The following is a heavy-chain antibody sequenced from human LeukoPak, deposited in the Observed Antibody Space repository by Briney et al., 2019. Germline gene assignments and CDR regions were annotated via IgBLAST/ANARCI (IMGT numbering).Heavy chain of an antibody. D-gene: IGHD2/OR15-2a*01. J-gene: IGHJ4*02. CDR1: GGSFSGYY. CDR3: ARALSYTPYYFDY. CDR2: INHSGST. V-gene: IGHV4-34*01. Sequence: SETLSLTCAVYGGSFSGYYWSWIRQPPGKGLEWIGEINHSGSTNYNPSLKSRVTISVDTSKNQFSLKLSSVTAADTAVYYCARALSYTPYYFDYWGQGTLVTVSS.